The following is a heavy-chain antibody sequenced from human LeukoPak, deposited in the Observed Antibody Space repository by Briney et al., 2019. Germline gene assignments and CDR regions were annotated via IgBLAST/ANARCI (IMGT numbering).Heavy chain of an antibody. Sequence: SETLSLTCTVSGGSISSSSYYWGWIRQPPGKGLEWIGSIYYSGSTYYNPSLKSRVTISVDTSKNQFSLKLSSVTAADTTVYYCVRHSGIDYWGQGTLVTVSS. J-gene: IGHJ4*02. CDR2: IYYSGST. CDR3: VRHSGIDY. V-gene: IGHV4-39*01. CDR1: GGSISSSSYY.